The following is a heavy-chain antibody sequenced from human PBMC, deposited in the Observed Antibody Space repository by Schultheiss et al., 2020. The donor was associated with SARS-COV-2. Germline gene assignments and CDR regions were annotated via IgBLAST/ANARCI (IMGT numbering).Heavy chain of an antibody. V-gene: IGHV3-30*03. D-gene: IGHD5-18*01. CDR1: GFTFSSYG. J-gene: IGHJ4*02. Sequence: GESLKISCAASGFTFSSYGMHWVRQAPGKGLEWVAVISYDGSNKYYADSVKGRFTISRDNSKNTLYLQMNSLRAGDTAVYYCARDGDTGGHFDYWGQGTLVTVSS. CDR2: ISYDGSNK. CDR3: ARDGDTGGHFDY.